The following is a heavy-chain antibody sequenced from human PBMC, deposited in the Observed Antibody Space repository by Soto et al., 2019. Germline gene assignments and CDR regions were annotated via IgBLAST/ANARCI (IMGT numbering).Heavy chain of an antibody. J-gene: IGHJ4*02. CDR2: ISAYNGNT. D-gene: IGHD6-13*01. V-gene: IGHV1-18*01. CDR3: ARSYGYLSSSSFGY. Sequence: QVQLVQSGAEVKKPGASVKVSCKASGYTFTSYGISWVRQAPGQGLEWMGWISAYNGNTNYAQKLQGRVTMTTDTPTSTAYVEPRRLRSDDTDVYYCARSYGYLSSSSFGYWGQGTLVTVSS. CDR1: GYTFTSYG.